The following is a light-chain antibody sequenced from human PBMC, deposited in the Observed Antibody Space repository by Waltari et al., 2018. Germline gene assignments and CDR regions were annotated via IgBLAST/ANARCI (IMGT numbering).Light chain of an antibody. V-gene: IGLV1-40*01. J-gene: IGLJ3*02. CDR1: SPNIGAGYD. Sequence: QSVLTQPPSVSGAPGQRVTISCTWSSPNIGAGYDVHWYQQLPGTAPKLLIYDNRSRPSGVPDRFSGSKSGTSASLAITGLQAEDEADYYCQSYDSSLSGVVFGGGTKLTVL. CDR3: QSYDSSLSGVV. CDR2: DNR.